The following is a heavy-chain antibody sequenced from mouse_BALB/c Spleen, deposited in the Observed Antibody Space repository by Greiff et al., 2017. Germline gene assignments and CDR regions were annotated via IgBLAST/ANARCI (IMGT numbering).Heavy chain of an antibody. CDR2: IAPGSGST. D-gene: IGHD2-10*02. J-gene: IGHJ3*01. Sequence: DLVKPGASVKLSCKASGYTFTSYWINWIKQRPGQGLEWIGRIAPGSGSTYYNEMFKGKATLTVDTSSSTAYIQLSSLSSEDSAVYSCARWYGNYESFAYWGQGTLVTVSA. CDR1: GYTFTSYW. V-gene: IGHV1S41*01. CDR3: ARWYGNYESFAY.